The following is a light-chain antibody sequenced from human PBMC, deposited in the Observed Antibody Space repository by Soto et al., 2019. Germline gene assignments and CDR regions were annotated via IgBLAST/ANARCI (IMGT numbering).Light chain of an antibody. Sequence: EIVLTQSPATLSLSPGERATLSCRASQSVSSYLAWYQQKPGQAPRLLIYDASNRATGIPARFSGSGSGTDFTLTISSLEPEDFAFYYCQQRSNWQYTFGQGTKLEIE. CDR2: DAS. CDR1: QSVSSY. J-gene: IGKJ2*01. V-gene: IGKV3-11*01. CDR3: QQRSNWQYT.